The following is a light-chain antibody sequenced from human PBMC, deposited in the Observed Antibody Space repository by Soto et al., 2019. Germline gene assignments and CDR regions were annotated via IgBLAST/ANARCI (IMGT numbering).Light chain of an antibody. CDR1: QSISSW. CDR2: KAS. J-gene: IGKJ1*01. Sequence: DIQMTQSPSTLSASAGDRVTITCRASQSISSWLAWYQQKPGKAPKLLIYKASSLESGVPSRFSGSGFGTEFTLTISSLQPDDFATYYCQQYNSYWTFGQGTKVEIK. V-gene: IGKV1-5*03. CDR3: QQYNSYWT.